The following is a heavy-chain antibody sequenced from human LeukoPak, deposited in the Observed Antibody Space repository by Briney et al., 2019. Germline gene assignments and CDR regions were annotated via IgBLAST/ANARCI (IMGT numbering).Heavy chain of an antibody. CDR2: ISGSGGST. Sequence: PGGSLRLSCVASGFTFNTYAMNWVRQAPGKGLEWVSGISGSGGSTYYADSVKGRFTISRDNSKNTLYLQMNSLRAEDTAIYYCAKVIGDYYFDYWGQGTLVTVSS. V-gene: IGHV3-23*01. J-gene: IGHJ4*02. CDR3: AKVIGDYYFDY. CDR1: GFTFNTYA. D-gene: IGHD3-10*01.